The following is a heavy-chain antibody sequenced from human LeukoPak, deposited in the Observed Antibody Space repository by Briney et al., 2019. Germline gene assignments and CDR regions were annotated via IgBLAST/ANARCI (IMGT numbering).Heavy chain of an antibody. J-gene: IGHJ4*02. CDR1: GFTFSSYA. V-gene: IGHV3-23*01. CDR3: ARVYYYDSSGYFGY. CDR2: ISGSGGST. D-gene: IGHD3-22*01. Sequence: PGGSLRLSCAASGFTFSSYAMSWDRQAPGKGLEWVSAISGSGGSTYYADSVKGRFTISRDNSKNTLYLQMNSLRAEDTAVYYCARVYYYDSSGYFGYWGQGTLVTVSS.